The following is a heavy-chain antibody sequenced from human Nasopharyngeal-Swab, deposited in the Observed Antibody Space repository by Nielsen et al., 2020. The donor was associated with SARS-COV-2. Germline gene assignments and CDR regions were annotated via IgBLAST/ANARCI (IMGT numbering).Heavy chain of an antibody. D-gene: IGHD2-2*01. J-gene: IGHJ4*02. Sequence: GGSLRLSCAASGFTFSSYSMNWVRQAPGKGLEWVSSISSSSSYIYYADSVKGRFTISRDNAKNTLYLQMNSLRAEDTAVYYCAKWLSTRSLDYWGQGTLVTVSS. V-gene: IGHV3-21*04. CDR2: ISSSSSYI. CDR3: AKWLSTRSLDY. CDR1: GFTFSSYS.